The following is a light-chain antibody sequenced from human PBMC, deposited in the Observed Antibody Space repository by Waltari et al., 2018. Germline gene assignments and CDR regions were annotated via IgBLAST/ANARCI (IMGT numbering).Light chain of an antibody. CDR1: ISNTARHT. CDR3: AGWDDSLNGPV. CDR2: GDN. J-gene: IGLJ3*02. V-gene: IGLV1-44*01. Sequence: QSVLPQPPSASGTPGQRGTISCSGSISNTARHTVHRYRPLPGTAPKHLIYGDNQRPSGVPDRFFGSKSGTSASLAISGLQSADEADYYCAGWDDSLNGPVFGGGTKLTVL.